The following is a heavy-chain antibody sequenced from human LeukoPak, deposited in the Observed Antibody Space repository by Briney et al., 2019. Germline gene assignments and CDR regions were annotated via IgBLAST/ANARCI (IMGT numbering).Heavy chain of an antibody. CDR1: GGSISSSSYY. V-gene: IGHV4-39*01. CDR2: IYYSGST. D-gene: IGHD2-15*01. J-gene: IGHJ4*02. CDR3: ARHAVVVVVAALGWYFDY. Sequence: SETLSPTCTVSGGSISSSSYYWGWIRQPPGKGLEWIGSIYYSGSTYYNPSLKSRVTISVDTSKNQFSLKLSSVTAADTAVYYCARHAVVVVVAALGWYFDYWGQGTLVTVSS.